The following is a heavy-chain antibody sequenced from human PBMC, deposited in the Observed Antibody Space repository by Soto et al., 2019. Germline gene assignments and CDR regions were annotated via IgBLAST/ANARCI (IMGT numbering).Heavy chain of an antibody. J-gene: IGHJ5*02. CDR3: AVVDSTGNWFDP. V-gene: IGHV4-39*01. CDR1: GDSISSCDFY. Sequence: SEPRSLTCTVSGDSISSCDFYWGWLRQTPGKGLEFIGSMYYSGSTYYNPSLKSRLTISVDTSKNQFTLKLISVTAADTAVYYCAVVDSTGNWFDPWGEGALVTVSS. CDR2: MYYSGST. D-gene: IGHD6-25*01.